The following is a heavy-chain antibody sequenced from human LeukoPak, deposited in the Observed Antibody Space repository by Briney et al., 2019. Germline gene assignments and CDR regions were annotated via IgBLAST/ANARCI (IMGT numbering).Heavy chain of an antibody. CDR1: GYTFTSYD. Sequence: ASVKVSCKASGYTFTSYDINWVRQATGQGLEWMGWMNPNSGNTGYAQKFQGRVTMTRNTSISTAYMELSSLRSEDTAVYYCARGRYYYDSQGRPPDPANFDIWGQGTMVTVSS. CDR2: MNPNSGNT. CDR3: ARGRYYYDSQGRPPDPANFDI. V-gene: IGHV1-8*01. J-gene: IGHJ3*02. D-gene: IGHD3-22*01.